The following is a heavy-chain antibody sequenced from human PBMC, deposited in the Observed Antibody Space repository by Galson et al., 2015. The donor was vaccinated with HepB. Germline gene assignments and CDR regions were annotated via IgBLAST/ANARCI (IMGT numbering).Heavy chain of an antibody. CDR1: GYTFTGYG. V-gene: IGHV1-18*04. J-gene: IGHJ3*02. CDR3: ARDYYDSSGYYYDVFDI. Sequence: SVKVSCKASGYTFTGYGISWVRQAPGQGLEGMGWISANNGDTNYAQNLQGRVTMTTDTSTSTAYMELRSLRSDDTAVYYCARDYYDSSGYYYDVFDIWGHETMVTVSS. D-gene: IGHD3-22*01. CDR2: ISANNGDT.